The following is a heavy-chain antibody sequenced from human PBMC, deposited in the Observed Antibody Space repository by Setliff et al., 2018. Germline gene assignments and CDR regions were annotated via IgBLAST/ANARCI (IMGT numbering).Heavy chain of an antibody. J-gene: IGHJ4*02. V-gene: IGHV4-38-2*01. CDR2: IYRNGNT. Sequence: PSETLSLTCSVSDFSINSGYYWGWIRQSPGEGLEWIGSIYRNGNTYYNPSLKSRVTISVDTSKNQLSLKLNSVTAADTAVYYCARQIDYGDFQYFDYWGQGTQVTVSS. CDR3: ARQIDYGDFQYFDY. D-gene: IGHD4-17*01. CDR1: DFSINSGYY.